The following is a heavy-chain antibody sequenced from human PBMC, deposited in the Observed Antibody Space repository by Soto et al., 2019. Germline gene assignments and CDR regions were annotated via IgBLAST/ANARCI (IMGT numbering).Heavy chain of an antibody. Sequence: QRQLRESGPGLVKPSETLSLTCSVSDGSISTRDYYWGWIRQPPGKGLEWIASLSSGLSTYYSPSLKSRVTVRADTSKNQIRLMLTSVTAADTAVSYCVRHFARYSDHESFWSFDLWGRGTLVTVSS. V-gene: IGHV4-39*01. CDR3: VRHFARYSDHESFWSFDL. CDR1: DGSISTRDYY. J-gene: IGHJ2*01. CDR2: LSSGLST. D-gene: IGHD5-18*01.